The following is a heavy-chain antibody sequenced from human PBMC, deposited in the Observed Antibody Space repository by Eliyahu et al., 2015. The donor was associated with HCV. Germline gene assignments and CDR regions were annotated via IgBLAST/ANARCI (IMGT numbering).Heavy chain of an antibody. Sequence: QVHLLQSGAEVKKPGASVKVSCKASGYTFTSYDVXWVRQATGQGLEWMAWMNPDSGSTASAQKFQGRVTMTRNTSISTAYMELSSLRSEDTAVYYCARRSNWKSLDYWGQGTLVTVSS. J-gene: IGHJ4*02. CDR1: GYTFTSYD. CDR2: MNPDSGST. D-gene: IGHD1-1*01. V-gene: IGHV1-8*01. CDR3: ARRSNWKSLDY.